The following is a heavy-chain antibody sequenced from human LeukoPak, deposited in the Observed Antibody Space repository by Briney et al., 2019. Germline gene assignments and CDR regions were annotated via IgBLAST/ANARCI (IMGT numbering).Heavy chain of an antibody. CDR1: GYTFTNYG. D-gene: IGHD2-2*01. Sequence: GASVKVSCKASGYTFTNYGLSWVRQAPGQGLEWLGWISAYNGNTNYAQKVQDRVTMTTDTSTSTAYMELRSLRSDDTAVYYCARAILSYCSATSCSDYYYYYMDVWGKGTTVTVSS. V-gene: IGHV1-18*01. J-gene: IGHJ6*03. CDR2: ISAYNGNT. CDR3: ARAILSYCSATSCSDYYYYYMDV.